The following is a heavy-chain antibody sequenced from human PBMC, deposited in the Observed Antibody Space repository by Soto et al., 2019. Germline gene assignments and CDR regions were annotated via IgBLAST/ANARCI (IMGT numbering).Heavy chain of an antibody. D-gene: IGHD3-3*01. J-gene: IGHJ6*02. CDR2: LGVAGNT. CDR1: AFNLSAHD. Sequence: PGGSLRLSCAASAFNLSAHDTHWVRQVKGKGLEWVSALGVAGNTFESASVKGRFTISRKDAKNSMYLQMKSLTGGDTAVYFCARGADFWSGSRYYQDAYDLDVWGHGTTVTVSS. CDR3: ARGADFWSGSRYYQDAYDLDV. V-gene: IGHV3-13*01.